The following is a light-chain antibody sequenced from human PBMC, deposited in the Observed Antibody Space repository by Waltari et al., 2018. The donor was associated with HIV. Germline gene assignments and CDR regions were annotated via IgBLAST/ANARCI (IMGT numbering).Light chain of an antibody. V-gene: IGLV1-44*01. CDR2: NNN. CDR3: AAWDDSLNGQVV. J-gene: IGLJ3*02. Sequence: QSVLTQPPSASGTPGQRVTIPCSGSRSHLGTNTVTRSQQVPGTSPKLLIYNNNQRPSGVPDRFSGSKSGTSASLAITGLQSEDEADYHCAAWDDSLNGQVVFGGGTKLTVL. CDR1: RSHLGTNT.